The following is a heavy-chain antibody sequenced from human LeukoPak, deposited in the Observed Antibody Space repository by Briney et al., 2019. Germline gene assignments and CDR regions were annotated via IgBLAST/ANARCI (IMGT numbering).Heavy chain of an antibody. D-gene: IGHD4-11*01. CDR3: ASLTTTGWYFDL. CDR2: IYHSGST. J-gene: IGHJ2*01. CDR1: GGSISSGGYS. V-gene: IGHV4-30-2*01. Sequence: SETLSLTCAVSGGSISSGGYSWSWIRQPPGKGLEWIGYIYHSGSTYYNPSLKSRVTISVDRSKNQFSLKLSSVTAADTAVYYCASLTTTGWYFDLWGRGTLVTVSS.